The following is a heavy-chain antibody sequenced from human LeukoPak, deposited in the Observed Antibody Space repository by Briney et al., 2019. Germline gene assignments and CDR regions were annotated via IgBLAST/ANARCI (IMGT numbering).Heavy chain of an antibody. Sequence: ASVNVSCKASGYTFTSYDINWVPQTTGQGHEWMGWMNPNSVNTGYAQKFQGRVTMTRNTSISTDYMELSSLRSEDTAVYYCARGGDTDAFDIWGQGTMVTVSS. CDR2: MNPNSVNT. CDR3: ARGGDTDAFDI. CDR1: GYTFTSYD. J-gene: IGHJ3*02. D-gene: IGHD3-10*01. V-gene: IGHV1-8*01.